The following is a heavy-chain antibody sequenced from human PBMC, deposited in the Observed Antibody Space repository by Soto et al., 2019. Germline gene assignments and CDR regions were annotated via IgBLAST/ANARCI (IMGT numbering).Heavy chain of an antibody. J-gene: IGHJ6*02. Sequence: GGSLRLSCAASGFTFSSYAMSWVRQAPGKGLEWVSAISGSGGSTYYADSVKGRFTISRDNSKNTLYLQMNSLRAEDTAVYYCAKDRIAVASSSGGSYYYYYGMDVWGQGTTVTVSS. V-gene: IGHV3-23*01. CDR3: AKDRIAVASSSGGSYYYYYGMDV. D-gene: IGHD6-19*01. CDR2: ISGSGGST. CDR1: GFTFSSYA.